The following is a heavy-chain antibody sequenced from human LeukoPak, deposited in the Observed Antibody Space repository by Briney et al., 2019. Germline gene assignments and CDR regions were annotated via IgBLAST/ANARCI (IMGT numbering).Heavy chain of an antibody. CDR2: IKSKTDGGTT. J-gene: IGHJ5*02. CDR3: ARKGDKTSNWFDP. Sequence: SGGSLRLSCAASGFTFSNAWMNWVRQAPGKGLEWVGRIKSKTDGGTTDYAAPVKGRFTISRDDSKNTLYLQMNSLRAEDTAVYYCARKGDKTSNWFDPWGQGTLVTVSS. V-gene: IGHV3-15*07. CDR1: GFTFSNAW.